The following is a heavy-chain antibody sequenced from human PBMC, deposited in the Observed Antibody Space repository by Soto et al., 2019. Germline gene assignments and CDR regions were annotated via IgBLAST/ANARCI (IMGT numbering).Heavy chain of an antibody. D-gene: IGHD2-2*01. Sequence: ASVKVSCKASGYTFTSYYMHWVRQAPGQGLEWMGIINPSGGSTSYAQKFQGRVTMTRDTSTSTVYMELSSLRSEDTAVYYCARDHCSSTSCYVYYYYGMGVWGQGTTVTVSS. CDR1: GYTFTSYY. V-gene: IGHV1-46*01. CDR3: ARDHCSSTSCYVYYYYGMGV. J-gene: IGHJ6*02. CDR2: INPSGGST.